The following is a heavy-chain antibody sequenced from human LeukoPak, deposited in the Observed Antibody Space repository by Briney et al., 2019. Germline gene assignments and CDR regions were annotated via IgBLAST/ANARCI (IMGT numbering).Heavy chain of an antibody. CDR3: ARGAAGTTPDYHYFGLDV. D-gene: IGHD1-7*01. CDR1: GYRFTDYW. V-gene: IGHV5-51*01. J-gene: IGHJ6*02. CDR2: IYPGDSDT. Sequence: KYGESLKISCKGSGYRFTDYWIGWVRQMPGKGLEWMGIIYPGDSDTRYSPSFQGQVTISADKSINTAHLQWSSLKASDTAMYYCARGAAGTTPDYHYFGLDVWGQGTTVRVSS.